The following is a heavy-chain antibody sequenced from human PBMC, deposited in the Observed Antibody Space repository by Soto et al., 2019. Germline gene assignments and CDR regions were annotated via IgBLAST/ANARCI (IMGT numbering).Heavy chain of an antibody. CDR1: GLTFSGYG. CDR3: VTRSRGLQSSPPRLDS. D-gene: IGHD4-4*01. Sequence: EVQLLESGGGLVQPGGSLRLSCAASGLTFSGYGMRWVRQAPGTGLEWVSDISGSGSSTYYADSVKGRFTISRDDSKNILFLQMNSLRAEDAAVYYCVTRSRGLQSSPPRLDSWGQGTLVTVSS. J-gene: IGHJ4*02. V-gene: IGHV3-23*01. CDR2: ISGSGSST.